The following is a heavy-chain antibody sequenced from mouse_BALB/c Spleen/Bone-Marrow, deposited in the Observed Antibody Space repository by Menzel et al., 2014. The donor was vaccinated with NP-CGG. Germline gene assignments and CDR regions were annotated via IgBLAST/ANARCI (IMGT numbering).Heavy chain of an antibody. Sequence: AQLQQSGAELVKPGASVKLSCKASGYTFTSYYMYWVKQRPGQGLEWIGEINPSNGGTNFNEKFKSKATLTVDKSSSTAYMQLSSLTSEDSAVYYCTRSRYDYDNAMDCWGQGTSVTVSS. V-gene: IGHV1S81*02. CDR1: GYTFTSYY. CDR2: INPSNGGT. D-gene: IGHD2-4*01. CDR3: TRSRYDYDNAMDC. J-gene: IGHJ4*01.